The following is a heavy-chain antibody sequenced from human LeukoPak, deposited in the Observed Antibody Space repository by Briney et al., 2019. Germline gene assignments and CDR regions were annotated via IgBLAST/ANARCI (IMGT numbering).Heavy chain of an antibody. CDR3: ARADWDTAMIDY. CDR1: GFTFSSYS. J-gene: IGHJ4*02. Sequence: PGGSLRLSCAVSGFTFSSYSMNWVRQAPGKGLEWVSPISSGSSYIYYADSVKGRFTISRDNAKKSLYLQMNSLRAEDTAVYYCARADWDTAMIDYWGQGTLVTVSS. D-gene: IGHD5-18*01. CDR2: ISSGSSYI. V-gene: IGHV3-21*01.